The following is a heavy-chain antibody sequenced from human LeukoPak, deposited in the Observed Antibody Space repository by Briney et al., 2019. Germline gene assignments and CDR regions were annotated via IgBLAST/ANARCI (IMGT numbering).Heavy chain of an antibody. CDR3: ARGAVGTGVWFDP. CDR2: INPGGGIT. D-gene: IGHD1-26*01. Sequence: GGSLRLSYAVSGFTFSGYWMHWVRQAPGKGLEWVSRINPGGGITNYADSVKGRFTISRDNAENTVHLQMNSLRGDDTAVYYCARGAVGTGVWFDPWGQGTLVTVSS. CDR1: GFTFSGYW. V-gene: IGHV3-74*01. J-gene: IGHJ5*02.